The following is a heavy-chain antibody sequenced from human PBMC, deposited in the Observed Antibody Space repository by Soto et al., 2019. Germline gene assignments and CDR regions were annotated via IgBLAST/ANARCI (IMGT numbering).Heavy chain of an antibody. D-gene: IGHD3-10*01. Sequence: PSETLSLTCAVSGGSISSGAYSWSWIRQPPGKGLEWVGYIYHSGSTYYNPSLKSRVTISVDRSKNQFSLKLSSVTAADTAVYYCARRYGSSFDYWGQGTLVTVSS. CDR3: ARRYGSSFDY. J-gene: IGHJ4*02. V-gene: IGHV4-30-2*01. CDR1: GGSISSGAYS. CDR2: IYHSGST.